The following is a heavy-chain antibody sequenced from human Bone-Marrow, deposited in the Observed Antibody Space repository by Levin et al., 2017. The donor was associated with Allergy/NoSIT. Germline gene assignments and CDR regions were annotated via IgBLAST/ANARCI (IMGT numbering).Heavy chain of an antibody. CDR2: VYHSGST. V-gene: IGHV4-4*02. J-gene: IGHJ4*02. Sequence: SCAVSSGSISSTNWWSWVRQPPGKGLEWIGSVYHSGSTYYNPSLKSRVTISVDTSKNQFSLKLSSVTAADTAVYYCARDQGANAFEYWGQGTLVTVSS. CDR3: ARDQGANAFEY. D-gene: IGHD2-8*01. CDR1: SGSISSTNW.